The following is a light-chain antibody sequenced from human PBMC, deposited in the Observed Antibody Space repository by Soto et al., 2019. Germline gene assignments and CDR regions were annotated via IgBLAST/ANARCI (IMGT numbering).Light chain of an antibody. CDR2: DVS. CDR1: QSISNW. J-gene: IGKJ1*01. V-gene: IGKV1-5*01. Sequence: DIQMTQSPSTLSASVGERVTITCRASQSISNWLAWYQQKPGKAPKLLIYDVSSLESGVPSRFSGSGSGTELILTISSLQPDDFATYYCQQYDSYSWTFGQGTKVEIK. CDR3: QQYDSYSWT.